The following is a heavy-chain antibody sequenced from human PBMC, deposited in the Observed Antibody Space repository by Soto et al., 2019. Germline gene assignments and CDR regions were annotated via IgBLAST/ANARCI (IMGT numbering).Heavy chain of an antibody. CDR3: AKDRVPAAIWVSDGMDV. CDR1: GFSVSTSH. D-gene: IGHD2-2*01. CDR2: IYSGGAT. Sequence: SLRLSCAAAGFSVSTSHISWVRQAPGKGLEWVAVIYSGGATHYAVSVKGRLIISRDKSKNTLDLQMNSLRAEDTAAYYCAKDRVPAAIWVSDGMDVWGQGTTVTVSS. V-gene: IGHV3-66*02. J-gene: IGHJ6*02.